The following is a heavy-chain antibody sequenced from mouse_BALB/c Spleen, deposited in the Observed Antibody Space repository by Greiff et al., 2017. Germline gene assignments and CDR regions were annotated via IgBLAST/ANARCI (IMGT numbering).Heavy chain of an antibody. CDR1: GYTFTNYW. CDR3: ARNGARDAMDY. J-gene: IGHJ4*01. CDR2: IYPGGGYT. Sequence: QVQLKESGAELVRPGTSVKISCKASGYTFTNYWLGWVKQRPGHGLEWIGDIYPGGGYTNYNEKFKGKATLTADTSSSPAYMQLSSLTSVDSAVYVCARNGARDAMDYWGQGTTVTVSS. V-gene: IGHV1-63*02.